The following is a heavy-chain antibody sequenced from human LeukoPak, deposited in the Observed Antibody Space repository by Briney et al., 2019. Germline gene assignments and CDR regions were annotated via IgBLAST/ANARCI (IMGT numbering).Heavy chain of an antibody. CDR3: ARESGSVTSEVDFDY. V-gene: IGHV3-7*01. J-gene: IGHJ4*02. CDR2: IRQDGSQK. Sequence: GGSLRLSCAASGFTFSSYWMSWVRQAPGKGLEWVATIRQDGSQKYYVDSVKGRFTISRDNAKNSLYLQMNSLRAEDTAVYCCARESGSVTSEVDFDYWGQGTLVTVSS. D-gene: IGHD4-17*01. CDR1: GFTFSSYW.